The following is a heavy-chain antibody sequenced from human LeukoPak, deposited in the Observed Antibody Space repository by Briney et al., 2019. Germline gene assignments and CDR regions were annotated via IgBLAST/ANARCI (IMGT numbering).Heavy chain of an antibody. D-gene: IGHD6-6*01. J-gene: IGHJ4*02. V-gene: IGHV3-30-3*01. CDR3: ARRSLEYSSPNPLDY. CDR1: GFTFSTYA. CDR2: ISYDGSNK. Sequence: GGSLRLSCAASGFTFSTYAMHWVRQAPGKGLEWVTVISYDGSNKYYADSVKGRFTVSRDNSKNTLYLQMNSLKPEDTAVYYCARRSLEYSSPNPLDYWGQGTLVTVSS.